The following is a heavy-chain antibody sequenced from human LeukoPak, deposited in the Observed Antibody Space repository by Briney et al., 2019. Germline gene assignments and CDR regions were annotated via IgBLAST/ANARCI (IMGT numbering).Heavy chain of an antibody. CDR1: GFTFSSYW. Sequence: GGSLRLSCAASGFTFSSYWMHWVRQAPGKGLVWVSHINTDGSSTTYADSVKGRFTISRDNDKNLLYLQMDSLRAEDTAVYYCAREVGANPDYYFDHWGQGTLVTVFS. CDR2: INTDGSST. D-gene: IGHD1-26*01. J-gene: IGHJ4*02. CDR3: AREVGANPDYYFDH. V-gene: IGHV3-74*01.